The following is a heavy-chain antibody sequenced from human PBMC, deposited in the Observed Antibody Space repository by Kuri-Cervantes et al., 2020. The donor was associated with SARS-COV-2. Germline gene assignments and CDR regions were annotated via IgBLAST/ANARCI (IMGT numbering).Heavy chain of an antibody. CDR2: ISVYSGKT. CDR1: GYTFNTYG. Sequence: ASVKVSCKTSGYTFNTYGIHWVRQAPGQGLEWMGWISVYSGKTNYTQKVQGRVTMTTDTSTSTAYMELRSLRSDDTAVYYCTRGGYTSALSRQNWFDPWGQGTLVTVSS. V-gene: IGHV1-18*04. CDR3: TRGGYTSALSRQNWFDP. J-gene: IGHJ5*02. D-gene: IGHD6-19*01.